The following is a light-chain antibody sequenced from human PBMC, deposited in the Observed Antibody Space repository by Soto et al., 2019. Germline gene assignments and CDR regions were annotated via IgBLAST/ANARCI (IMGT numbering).Light chain of an antibody. Sequence: EIVLTQSPGTLSLSPGERASLSCRASQSVSSSSLAWYQQKPGQAPRLLIHGTSTRATGIPDRFSGSGSGTDFTLIISRLQHEDFAVYFCQHYGTSPPYTFAQGTKLEIK. CDR3: QHYGTSPPYT. J-gene: IGKJ2*01. V-gene: IGKV3-20*01. CDR1: QSVSSSS. CDR2: GTS.